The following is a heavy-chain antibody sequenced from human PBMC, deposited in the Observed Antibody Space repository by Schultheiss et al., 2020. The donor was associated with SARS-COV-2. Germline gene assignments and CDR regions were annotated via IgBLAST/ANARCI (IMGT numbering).Heavy chain of an antibody. Sequence: SETLSLTCAVSGGSISSSNWWSWVRQPPGKGLEWIGEIYHSGSTNYNPSLKSRVTISVDKSKNQFSLKLSSVTAADTAVYFCASVGSSGWPFDDWGQGTVVTVSS. D-gene: IGHD6-19*01. CDR2: IYHSGST. J-gene: IGHJ4*02. V-gene: IGHV4-4*02. CDR1: GGSISSSNW. CDR3: ASVGSSGWPFDD.